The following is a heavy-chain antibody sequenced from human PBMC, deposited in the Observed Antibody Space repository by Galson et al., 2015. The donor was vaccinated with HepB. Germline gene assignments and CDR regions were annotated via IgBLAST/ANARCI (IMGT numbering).Heavy chain of an antibody. CDR1: GFTFSYYT. CDR2: ISHDGRNK. Sequence: SLRLSCAASGFTFSYYTMHWVRQAPGKGLDWVAVISHDGRNKSYADSVKGRFTISRDNSRSRLNLQMNSLTAADTGVYYCASPHGILVDSFYYYGMDVWGQGTTVTVSS. CDR3: ASPHGILVDSFYYYGMDV. J-gene: IGHJ6*02. D-gene: IGHD2-2*01. V-gene: IGHV3-30*04.